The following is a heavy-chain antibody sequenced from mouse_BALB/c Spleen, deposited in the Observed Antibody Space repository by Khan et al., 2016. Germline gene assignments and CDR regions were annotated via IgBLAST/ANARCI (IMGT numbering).Heavy chain of an antibody. CDR2: INTYTGEP. D-gene: IGHD1-1*01. J-gene: IGHJ3*01. CDR1: GYTFTNYG. Sequence: QIQLVQSGPELKKPGETVRISCKASGYTFTNYGMNWVKQAPGKGLKWMGWINTYTGEPTYADDFKGRFAFSLETSASTPYLQINNLKNEDTATYFCARPDYGSSRGFAYWGQGTLVTVSA. V-gene: IGHV9-3-1*01. CDR3: ARPDYGSSRGFAY.